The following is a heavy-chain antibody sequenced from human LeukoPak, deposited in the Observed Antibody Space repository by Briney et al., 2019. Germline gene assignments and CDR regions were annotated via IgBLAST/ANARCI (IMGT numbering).Heavy chain of an antibody. Sequence: SETLSLTCTVSGGSISSYYWSWIRQPAGKGLEWIGRIYISGSTNYNPSLKSRVTMSVDTSKNRFSLKLSSVTAADTAVYYCARDCSSTSRYQYAFDIWGQGTMVTVSS. CDR2: IYISGST. D-gene: IGHD2-2*01. CDR1: GGSISSYY. J-gene: IGHJ3*02. CDR3: ARDCSSTSRYQYAFDI. V-gene: IGHV4-4*07.